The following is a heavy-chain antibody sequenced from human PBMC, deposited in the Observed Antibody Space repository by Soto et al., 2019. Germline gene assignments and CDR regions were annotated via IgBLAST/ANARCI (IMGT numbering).Heavy chain of an antibody. D-gene: IGHD2-15*01. CDR1: GFSLTTPGVG. J-gene: IGHJ5*02. V-gene: IGHV2-5*02. CDR3: ALRGHCSGDSCYSA. CDR2: IYWDDEK. Sequence: QITLKESGPTLVKPTQTLTLTCTFSGFSLTTPGVGVGWIRQPPGKALEWLALIYWDDEKRYSPSLRSRFTITKETSKNQVVLIMPNMDPGDTATYYCALRGHCSGDSCYSAWGQGTLVTVSS.